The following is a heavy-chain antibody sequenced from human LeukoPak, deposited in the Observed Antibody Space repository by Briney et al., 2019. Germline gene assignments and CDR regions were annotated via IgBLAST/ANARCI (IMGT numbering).Heavy chain of an antibody. CDR2: IRFDESDK. V-gene: IGHV3-30*02. CDR3: ARLFYFDY. CDR1: GFTFSNYG. Sequence: TGGSLRLSCAASGFTFSNYGMHWVRQAPGKGLEWVAHIRFDESDKYYADSVKGRFTISRDNSKNTLYLQMNSLRAEDTAVYYCARLFYFDYWGQGTLVTVSS. J-gene: IGHJ4*02. D-gene: IGHD3-3*01.